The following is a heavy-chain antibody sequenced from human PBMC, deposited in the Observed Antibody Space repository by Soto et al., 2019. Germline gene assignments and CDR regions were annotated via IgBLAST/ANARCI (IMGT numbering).Heavy chain of an antibody. Sequence: QVQLQESGPGLVKPSETMPLTCTVSADTVSGGYYYWAWIRQPPGKGLEWIASIRFGGHTYHNPSLKSRLTISVDTSKNQFSLKMTSVTAADTAVYYCARQRAWYGEWAFEIWGQGTMVTV. CDR1: ADTVSGGYYY. D-gene: IGHD2-15*01. J-gene: IGHJ3*02. CDR2: IRFGGHT. V-gene: IGHV4-39*01. CDR3: ARQRAWYGEWAFEI.